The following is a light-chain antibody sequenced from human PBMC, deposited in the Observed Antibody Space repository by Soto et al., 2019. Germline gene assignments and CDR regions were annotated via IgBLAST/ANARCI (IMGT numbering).Light chain of an antibody. CDR3: AEWYDSMNCWV. CDR1: SSNIGTNG. V-gene: IGLV1-36*01. J-gene: IGLJ3*02. Sequence: QSVLTQPPSASEAPRQRVTISCSGSSSNIGTNGVNWYQQLPGKAPKLLIYYDDLLPSGVSDRFSGSKSGTSASLAISGLQSEDEADYYCAEWYDSMNCWVFGGGTKLTVL. CDR2: YDD.